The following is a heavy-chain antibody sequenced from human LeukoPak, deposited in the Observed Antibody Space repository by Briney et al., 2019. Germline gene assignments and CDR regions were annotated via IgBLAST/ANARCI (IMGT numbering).Heavy chain of an antibody. V-gene: IGHV4-59*08. CDR3: ARHPYSNFVLDY. J-gene: IGHJ4*02. Sequence: PSETLSLTCTVSVGSIRNYYWSWIRQPPGTGLEWIGYIYYSGSTKYNPSLKSRVTISVDTSKNQFSLKLSSVTAADTAVYYCARHPYSNFVLDYSGQGTLVTVSS. D-gene: IGHD4-11*01. CDR1: VGSIRNYY. CDR2: IYYSGST.